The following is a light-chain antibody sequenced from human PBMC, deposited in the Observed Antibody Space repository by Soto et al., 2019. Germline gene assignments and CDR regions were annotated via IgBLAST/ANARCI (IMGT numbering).Light chain of an antibody. CDR3: QKYNNWPPIT. J-gene: IGKJ5*01. Sequence: EIVVTQSPDNLVVSPGERATLPCRASQSVRRKLAWYPQKPGQAPSLRIYGAFTRATGIPTRFSGTGSGTEFTLTISSLQSEDFAVYSCQKYNNWPPITFGQGTRLEI. V-gene: IGKV3-15*01. CDR1: QSVRRK. CDR2: GAF.